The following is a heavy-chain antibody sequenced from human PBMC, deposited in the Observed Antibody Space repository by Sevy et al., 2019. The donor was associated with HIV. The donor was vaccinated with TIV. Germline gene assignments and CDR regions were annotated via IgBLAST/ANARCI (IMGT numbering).Heavy chain of an antibody. D-gene: IGHD2-15*01. CDR3: ARGHPHCSGGSCQKYYFDY. V-gene: IGHV3-53*01. Sequence: GGSLRLSCAASVFTVSSNYMSWVRQAPGKGLEWVSVIYSGGSTYYADSVKGRFTISRDNSKNTLYLQMNSLRAEDTAVYYCARGHPHCSGGSCQKYYFDYWGQGTLVTVSS. CDR2: IYSGGST. J-gene: IGHJ4*02. CDR1: VFTVSSNY.